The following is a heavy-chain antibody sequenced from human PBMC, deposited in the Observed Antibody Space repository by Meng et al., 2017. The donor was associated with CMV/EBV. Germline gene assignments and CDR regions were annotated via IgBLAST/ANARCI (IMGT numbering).Heavy chain of an antibody. V-gene: IGHV1-18*01. CDR2: ISVYNGNT. Sequence: ASVQVSCKASGYTFTSYGISWLRQAPGQGLEWMGWISVYNGNTNYAQKFQGRVTMTTDTSTRTAYMELRSLRSDDTAVYYCARVGPRSRSSRGYFDYWGQGTLVTVSS. CDR3: ARVGPRSRSSRGYFDY. J-gene: IGHJ4*02. CDR1: GYTFTSYG. D-gene: IGHD6-13*01.